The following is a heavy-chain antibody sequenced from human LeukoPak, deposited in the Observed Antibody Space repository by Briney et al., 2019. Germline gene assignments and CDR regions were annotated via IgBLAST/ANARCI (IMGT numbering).Heavy chain of an antibody. D-gene: IGHD3-3*01. CDR1: GFTLSNYS. CDR3: ARSDYDFWSVAWGAFDI. CDR2: ISSSSSYI. Sequence: GGSLRLSCAASGFTLSNYSMNWVRQAPGKGLEWVSSISSSSSYINYADSVKGRFTISRDNAKNSLYLQMNSLRAEDTAVYYCARSDYDFWSVAWGAFDIWGQGTMVTVSS. V-gene: IGHV3-21*01. J-gene: IGHJ3*02.